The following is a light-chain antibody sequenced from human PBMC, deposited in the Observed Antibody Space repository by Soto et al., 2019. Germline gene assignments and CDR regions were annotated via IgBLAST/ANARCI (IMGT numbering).Light chain of an antibody. CDR3: QTWGTGIRV. CDR1: SGHSNYA. Sequence: QLVLTQSPSASASLGASVKLTCTLSSGHSNYAIAWHQQQPEKGPRYLMKVNSDGSHRKGDVIPDRFSGSSSGAQRYLTISSLQSEDEADYYCQTWGTGIRVFGTGTKLTVL. CDR2: VNSDGSH. V-gene: IGLV4-69*01. J-gene: IGLJ1*01.